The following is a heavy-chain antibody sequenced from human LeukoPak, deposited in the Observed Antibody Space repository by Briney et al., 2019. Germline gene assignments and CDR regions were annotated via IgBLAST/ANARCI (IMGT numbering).Heavy chain of an antibody. J-gene: IGHJ6*02. CDR3: ARDNIAAAGLYYYYGMDV. Sequence: SQTLSLTCAISGDSVSSNSAAWNWIRQSPSRGLEWLGRTYYRSKWYNDYAVSVKSRITINPDTSKNQFSLQLNSVTPEDTAVYYCARDNIAAAGLYYYYGMDVWGQGTTVIVSS. D-gene: IGHD6-13*01. CDR2: TYYRSKWYN. CDR1: GDSVSSNSAA. V-gene: IGHV6-1*01.